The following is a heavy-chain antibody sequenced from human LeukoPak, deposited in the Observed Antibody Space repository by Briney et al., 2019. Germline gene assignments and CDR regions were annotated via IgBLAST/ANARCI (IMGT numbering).Heavy chain of an antibody. D-gene: IGHD1-26*01. V-gene: IGHV3-23*01. CDR3: AKGPWDLPHAFDI. CDR1: GFTFSSYA. Sequence: GGSLRLSCAASGFTFSSYAMSWVRQAPGKGLECVSTMTGSGSIARYADSVKGRFIISRDNSKNTLYLQMNSLRAEDTAIYYCAKGPWDLPHAFDIWGLGTMVTVSS. J-gene: IGHJ3*02. CDR2: MTGSGSIA.